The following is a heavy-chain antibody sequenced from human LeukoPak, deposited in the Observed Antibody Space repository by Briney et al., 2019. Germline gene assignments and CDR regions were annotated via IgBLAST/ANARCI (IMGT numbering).Heavy chain of an antibody. Sequence: GGSLRLSCAASGFTFSSYWMSWVRQAPGKGLEWVANIKQDGSEKYYVDSVKGRFTISRDNAKNSLYLQMNSLRAEDTAVYYCARGHVGYDSSGYYHYWGQGTLVTVSS. CDR3: ARGHVGYDSSGYYHY. D-gene: IGHD3-22*01. CDR1: GFTFSSYW. J-gene: IGHJ4*02. V-gene: IGHV3-7*01. CDR2: IKQDGSEK.